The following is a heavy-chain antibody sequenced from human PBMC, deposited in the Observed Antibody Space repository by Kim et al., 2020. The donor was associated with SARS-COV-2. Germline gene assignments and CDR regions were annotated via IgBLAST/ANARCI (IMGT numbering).Heavy chain of an antibody. Sequence: GSLRLSCAASGFTFSSYAMHWVRQAPGKGLEWVAVISYDGSNKYYADSVKGRFTISRDNSKNTLYLQMNSLRAEDTAVYYCARDNRPYSSGWFGGYDAFDIWGQGTMVTVSS. CDR2: ISYDGSNK. CDR3: ARDNRPYSSGWFGGYDAFDI. V-gene: IGHV3-30-3*01. CDR1: GFTFSSYA. J-gene: IGHJ3*02. D-gene: IGHD6-19*01.